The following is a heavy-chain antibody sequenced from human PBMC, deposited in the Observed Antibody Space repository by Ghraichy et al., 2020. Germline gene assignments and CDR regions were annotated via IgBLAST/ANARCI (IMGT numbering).Heavy chain of an antibody. CDR1: GGSFSGYY. V-gene: IGHV4-34*01. Sequence: SETLSLTCAVYGGSFSGYYWSWIRQPPGKGLEWIGEINHSGSTNYNPSLKSRVTISVDTSKNQFSLKLSSVTAADTAVYYCARGKWELPPRLSYYYMDVWGKGTTVTVSS. CDR3: ARGKWELPPRLSYYYMDV. D-gene: IGHD1-26*01. J-gene: IGHJ6*03. CDR2: INHSGST.